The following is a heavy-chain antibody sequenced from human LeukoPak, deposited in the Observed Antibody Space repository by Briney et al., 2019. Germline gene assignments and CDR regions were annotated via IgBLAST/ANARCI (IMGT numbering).Heavy chain of an antibody. Sequence: QPGGSLRLSCAASGFTFSSYEMNWVRQAPGKGLGWVSYISSSGSTIYYADSVKGRFTISRDNAKNSLYLQMNSLRAEDTAVYYCAREVVPAALYYYYYYGMDVWGKGTTVTVSS. CDR2: ISSSGSTI. D-gene: IGHD2-2*01. CDR1: GFTFSSYE. J-gene: IGHJ6*04. V-gene: IGHV3-48*03. CDR3: AREVVPAALYYYYYYGMDV.